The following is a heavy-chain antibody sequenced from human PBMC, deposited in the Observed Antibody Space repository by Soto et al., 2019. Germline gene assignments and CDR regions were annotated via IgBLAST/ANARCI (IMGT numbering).Heavy chain of an antibody. CDR3: ARSYRGPAAFDI. CDR2: INAGNGNT. Sequence: QVQLVQSGAEVKKPGASVKVSCKASGYTFTSYAMHWVRQAPGQRLEWMGWINAGNGNTKYSQKFQGRVTITRDTSASTAYRELSSLRSEDTAVYYCARSYRGPAAFDIWGQGTMVTVSS. J-gene: IGHJ3*02. V-gene: IGHV1-3*01. CDR1: GYTFTSYA. D-gene: IGHD1-26*01.